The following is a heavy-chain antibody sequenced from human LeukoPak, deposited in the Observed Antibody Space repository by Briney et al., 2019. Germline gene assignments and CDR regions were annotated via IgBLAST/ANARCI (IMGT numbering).Heavy chain of an antibody. V-gene: IGHV1-2*02. J-gene: IGHJ5*02. CDR1: GYTFSDYY. CDR3: ARNFDSSAYYPFIWFDP. CDR2: INPNSGGT. D-gene: IGHD3-22*01. Sequence: ASVKVSCKASGYTFSDYYMHWVRQAPGQGPEWMGWINPNSGGTNYAQKFQGRVTMTRDTSINTAYVEVGRLRSDDTAVYYCARNFDSSAYYPFIWFDPWGQGTLVTVSS.